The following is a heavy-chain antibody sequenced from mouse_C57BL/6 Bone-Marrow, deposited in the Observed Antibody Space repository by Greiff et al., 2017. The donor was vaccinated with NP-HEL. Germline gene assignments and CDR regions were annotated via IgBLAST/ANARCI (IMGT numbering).Heavy chain of an antibody. CDR1: GYTFTSYG. J-gene: IGHJ2*01. Sequence: QVQLKESGAELARPGASVKLSCKASGYTFTSYGISWVKQRPGQGLEWIGEIYPRSGNTYYNEKFKGKATLTADKSSSTAYMELRSLTSEDSAVYFCAREDYYCSSYYFDYWGQGTTLTVSS. CDR2: IYPRSGNT. V-gene: IGHV1-81*01. CDR3: AREDYYCSSYYFDY. D-gene: IGHD1-1*01.